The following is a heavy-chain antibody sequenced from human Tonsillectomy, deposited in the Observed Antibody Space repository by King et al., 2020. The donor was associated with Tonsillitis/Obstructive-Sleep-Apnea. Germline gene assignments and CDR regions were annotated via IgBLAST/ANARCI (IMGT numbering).Heavy chain of an antibody. J-gene: IGHJ6*02. CDR2: INPYSGDT. CDR1: GYTFTYYY. Sequence: QLVQSGAEVKKPGASVKVSCKAAGYTFTYYYIHWVRQAPGQGLEWMGWINPYSGDTDYAQKFQGRVTMTRHTSISTVYMELSRLRSDDTAVYYCARDRDYYESGKYVYGMDVWGQGTTVTVSS. D-gene: IGHD3-22*01. V-gene: IGHV1-2*02. CDR3: ARDRDYYESGKYVYGMDV.